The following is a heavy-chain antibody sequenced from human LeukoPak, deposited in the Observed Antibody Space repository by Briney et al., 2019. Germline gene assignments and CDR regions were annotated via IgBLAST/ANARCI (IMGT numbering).Heavy chain of an antibody. J-gene: IGHJ4*02. CDR2: FDPEDGET. CDR3: ATVSPELSRRSIDY. CDR1: GYTLTELS. V-gene: IGHV1-24*01. D-gene: IGHD3-16*02. Sequence: ASVKVFCKVSGYTLTELSMHWVRQAPGKGLEWMGGFDPEDGETIYAQKFQGRVTMTEDTSTDTAYMELSSLRSEDTAVYYCATVSPELSRRSIDYWGQGTLVTVSS.